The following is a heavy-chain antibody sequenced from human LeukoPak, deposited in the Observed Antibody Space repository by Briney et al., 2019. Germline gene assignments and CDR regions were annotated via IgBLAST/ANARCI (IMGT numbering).Heavy chain of an antibody. Sequence: PSETLSLTCAVSGYSISSGYYWGWIRQPPGKGLEWIGSIYHSGSTYYNPSLKSRVTISVDTSKNQFSLKLSSVTAADTAVYYCARLYTPIAARPGGQFYWGQGTLVTVSS. CDR1: GYSISSGYY. J-gene: IGHJ4*02. V-gene: IGHV4-38-2*01. CDR2: IYHSGST. CDR3: ARLYTPIAARPGGQFY. D-gene: IGHD6-6*01.